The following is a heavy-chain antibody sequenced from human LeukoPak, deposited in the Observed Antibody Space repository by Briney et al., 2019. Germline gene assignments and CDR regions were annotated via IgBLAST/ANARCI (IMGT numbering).Heavy chain of an antibody. Sequence: ASVKVSCKASSYTFTSYGISWVRQAPGQGLEWMGWINPNSGGTHYAQNFQGRVTMTRDTSISTAYMELSSLISDDTAVYYCASNYYDSSGYYSPDCWGQGTLVTVSS. CDR3: ASNYYDSSGYYSPDC. J-gene: IGHJ4*02. V-gene: IGHV1-2*02. CDR1: SYTFTSYG. CDR2: INPNSGGT. D-gene: IGHD3-22*01.